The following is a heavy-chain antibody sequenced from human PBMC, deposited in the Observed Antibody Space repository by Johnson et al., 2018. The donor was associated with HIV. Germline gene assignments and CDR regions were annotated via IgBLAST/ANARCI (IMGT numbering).Heavy chain of an antibody. J-gene: IGHJ3*02. Sequence: QVQLVESGGGVVQPGGSLRLSCAASGFTFSSYAMHWVRQAPGKGLEWVSGISSGGSTGYADAVKDRLTITRDNAKNSLYLQLNSLRAEDTALYYCARAAAPYYYGSGSYYFDTFDIWGQGTMVTVSS. CDR3: ARAAAPYYYGSGSYYFDTFDI. V-gene: IGHV3-NL1*01. D-gene: IGHD3-10*01. CDR1: GFTFSSYA. CDR2: ISSGGST.